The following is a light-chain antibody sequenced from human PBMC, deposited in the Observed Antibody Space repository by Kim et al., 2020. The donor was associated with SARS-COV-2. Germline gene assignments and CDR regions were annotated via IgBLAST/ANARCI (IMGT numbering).Light chain of an antibody. V-gene: IGKV3-15*01. J-gene: IGKJ4*01. Sequence: EIVMTQSPATLSVSPGERATLSCRASQSISSNLAWYQQKPGQAPRLLIHGASARATGIPARFSGSGSGTEFTLTISSLQSEDFAVYYCQQYYNWPPLTFGGGTKWISN. CDR1: QSISSN. CDR2: GAS. CDR3: QQYYNWPPLT.